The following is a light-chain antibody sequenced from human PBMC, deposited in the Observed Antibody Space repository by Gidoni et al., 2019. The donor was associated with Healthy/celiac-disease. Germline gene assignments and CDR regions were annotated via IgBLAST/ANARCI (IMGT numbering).Light chain of an antibody. Sequence: SALTQPAAVSGSPGRSITISCTGTSSDVGGYNYVSWYQQHPGKAPKLMIYAVSNRPSGVSNRFSGSKSGNTASLTISGLQAEDEADYYCSSYTSSSTPVVFGGGTKLTVL. CDR1: SSDVGGYNY. CDR3: SSYTSSSTPVV. CDR2: AVS. J-gene: IGLJ2*01. V-gene: IGLV2-14*01.